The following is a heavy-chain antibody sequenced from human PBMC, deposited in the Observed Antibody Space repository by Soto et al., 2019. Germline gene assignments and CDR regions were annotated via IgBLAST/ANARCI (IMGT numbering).Heavy chain of an antibody. Sequence: GGSLRLSCAAPGFTFSSYSMNWVRQAPGKGLEWISYITGSSSTLYYADSVKGRFTVSRDNAKNSLYLQMNSLRAEDTAVYYCASSNGALDNWGQGTLVTVS. CDR3: ASSNGALDN. CDR1: GFTFSSYS. J-gene: IGHJ4*02. D-gene: IGHD3-10*01. CDR2: ITGSSSTL. V-gene: IGHV3-48*01.